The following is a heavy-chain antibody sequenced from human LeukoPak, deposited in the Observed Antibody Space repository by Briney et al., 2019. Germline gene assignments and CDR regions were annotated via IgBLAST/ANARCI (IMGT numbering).Heavy chain of an antibody. CDR1: GGSISSSS. CDR2: ISSSSSYI. J-gene: IGHJ4*02. Sequence: ETLSLTCTVSGGSISSSSYYWGWIRQPPGKGLEWVSSISSSSSYIYYADSVKGRFTISRDNAKNSLYLQMNSLRAEDTAVYYCARSQRGPRVVAATLFLQGVDYWGQGTLVTVSS. D-gene: IGHD2-15*01. V-gene: IGHV3-21*01. CDR3: ARSQRGPRVVAATLFLQGVDY.